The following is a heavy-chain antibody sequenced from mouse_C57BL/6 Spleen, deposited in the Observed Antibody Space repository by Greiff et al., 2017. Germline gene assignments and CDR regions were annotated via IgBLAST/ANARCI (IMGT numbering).Heavy chain of an antibody. CDR1: GYAFTNYL. D-gene: IGHD2-1*01. V-gene: IGHV1-54*01. Sequence: QVQLQQSGAELVRPGTSVKVSCKASGYAFTNYLIEWVKQRPGQGLEWIGVINPGSGGTNYNEKFKGKATLTADKSSSTAYMQLSSLTSEDSAVYFCARKGDLLLDYWGQGTTLTVSS. J-gene: IGHJ2*01. CDR3: ARKGDLLLDY. CDR2: INPGSGGT.